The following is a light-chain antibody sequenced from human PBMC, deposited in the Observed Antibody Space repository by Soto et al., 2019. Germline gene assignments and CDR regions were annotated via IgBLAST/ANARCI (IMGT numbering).Light chain of an antibody. J-gene: IGLJ2*01. V-gene: IGLV1-51*01. Sequence: QSVLTQPPSVSAAPGQKVTISCSGSSSNSGNNYVSWYQQLPGTAPKLLIYDNNKRPSGIPDLFSGSKSGTSATLGITGLQTGDEADYYCGTWDSSLSVGGVVFGGGTQLTVL. CDR1: SSNSGNNY. CDR2: DNN. CDR3: GTWDSSLSVGGVV.